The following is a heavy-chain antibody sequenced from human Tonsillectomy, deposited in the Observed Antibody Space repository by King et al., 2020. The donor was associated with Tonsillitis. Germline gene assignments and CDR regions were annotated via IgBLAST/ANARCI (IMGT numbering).Heavy chain of an antibody. Sequence: QLVQSGGGLVQPGRSLRLSCAASEFTFDDYAMHWVRQAPGKGLEWVSGISWNSGTIGYADSVKGRFTISRDNAKNSLYLQMNSLRAEDTALYYCAKDMTLRDYYYYYGMDVWGQGTTVTVSS. CDR3: AKDMTLRDYYYYYGMDV. V-gene: IGHV3-9*01. CDR1: EFTFDDYA. J-gene: IGHJ6*02. CDR2: ISWNSGTI.